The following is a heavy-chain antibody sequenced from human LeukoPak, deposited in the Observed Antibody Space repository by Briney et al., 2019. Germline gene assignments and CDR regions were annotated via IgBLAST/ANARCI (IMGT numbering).Heavy chain of an antibody. CDR3: ARAGYYYDSSGYYFGYFDY. CDR1: GGSISSSSYY. V-gene: IGHV4-39*07. Sequence: SETLSLTCTVSGGSISSSSYYWGWIRQPPGKGLEWIGSIYYSGSTYYNPSLKSRVTISVDTSKNQFSLKLSSVTAADTAVYYCARAGYYYDSSGYYFGYFDYWGQGTLVTVSS. D-gene: IGHD3-22*01. CDR2: IYYSGST. J-gene: IGHJ4*02.